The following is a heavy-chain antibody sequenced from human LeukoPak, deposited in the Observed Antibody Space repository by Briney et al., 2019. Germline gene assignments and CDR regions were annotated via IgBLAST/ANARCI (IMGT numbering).Heavy chain of an antibody. D-gene: IGHD3-10*01. CDR3: AKAGTALLWFGELSLFDY. J-gene: IGHJ4*02. CDR2: INNHGSGGI. V-gene: IGHV3-74*01. Sequence: GGSLRLSCAASGFTFSNYWMHWVRQAPGKGLVWVSRINNHGSGGISYADSVKGRFTISRDNSKNTLYLQMNSLRAEDTAVYYCAKAGTALLWFGELSLFDYWGQGTLVTVSS. CDR1: GFTFSNYW.